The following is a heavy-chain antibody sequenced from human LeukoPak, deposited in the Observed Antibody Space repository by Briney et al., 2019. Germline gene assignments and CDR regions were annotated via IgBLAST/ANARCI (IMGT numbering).Heavy chain of an antibody. V-gene: IGHV3-33*01. CDR3: ASAAGPFDN. CDR2: IWYDGSIK. CDR1: GFIFSSYG. D-gene: IGHD6-19*01. J-gene: IGHJ4*02. Sequence: GGSLRLSCAASGFIFSSYGMHWVRQAPGKGLEWVAVIWYDGSIKYYADSVKGRFTISRDNSKNTLYLQMNSLRAEDTALYYCASAAGPFDNWGQGTLVSVSS.